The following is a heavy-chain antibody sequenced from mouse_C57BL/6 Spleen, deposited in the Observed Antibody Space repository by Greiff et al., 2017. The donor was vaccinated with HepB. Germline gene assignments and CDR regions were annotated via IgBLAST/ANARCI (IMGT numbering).Heavy chain of an antibody. J-gene: IGHJ1*03. CDR2: ISSGGSYT. V-gene: IGHV5-6*01. CDR3: ARHEDSSYGYFDV. D-gene: IGHD3-3*01. CDR1: GFTFSSYG. Sequence: EVQLQESGGDLVKPGGSLKLSCAASGFTFSSYGMSWVRQTPDKRLEWVATISSGGSYTYYPDSVKGRFTISRDNAKNTLYLQMSSLKSEDTAMYYCARHEDSSYGYFDVWGTGTSGTVSS.